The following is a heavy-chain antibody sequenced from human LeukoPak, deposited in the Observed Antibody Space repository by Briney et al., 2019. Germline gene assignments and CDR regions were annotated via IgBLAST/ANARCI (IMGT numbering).Heavy chain of an antibody. J-gene: IGHJ4*02. Sequence: PGGSLRLSCAASGLTFSSYAMHWVRQAPGKGLDWVALISYDGNYKYYVDSVKGRFTISRDNSKNTLYLQMNSLRAEDTAVNYCARDHSGSPSNWGQGTLVTVSS. CDR3: ARDHSGSPSN. V-gene: IGHV3-30*03. CDR1: GLTFSSYA. CDR2: ISYDGNYK. D-gene: IGHD6-13*01.